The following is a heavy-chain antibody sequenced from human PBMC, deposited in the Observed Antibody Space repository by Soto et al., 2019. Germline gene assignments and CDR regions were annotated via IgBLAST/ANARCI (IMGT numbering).Heavy chain of an antibody. CDR3: ARGVGTDFIYGMDV. D-gene: IGHD1-1*01. Sequence: EVQLVESGGGLVQPGGSLRLSCAASGFTFSSYDMHWVRQATGKGLEWVSAIGTAGDTYCPGSVKGRFTISRENAKNSLYLQMNSLRAGDTAVYYCARGVGTDFIYGMDVWGQGTTVTVSS. CDR1: GFTFSSYD. J-gene: IGHJ6*02. CDR2: IGTAGDT. V-gene: IGHV3-13*04.